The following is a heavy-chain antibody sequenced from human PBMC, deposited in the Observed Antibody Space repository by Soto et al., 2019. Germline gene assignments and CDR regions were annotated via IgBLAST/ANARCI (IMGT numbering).Heavy chain of an antibody. V-gene: IGHV1-18*01. J-gene: IGHJ4*02. CDR2: ISAYNGNT. D-gene: IGHD6-6*01. Sequence: GASVKVSFKASGYTFTSYGISWVRQAPGQGPEWRGWISAYNGNTNYAQKRQGRVTMTTDTSTSTAYMELRSLRSDDTAVYYCASDLSTIAAPLDNWGQGTLVTISS. CDR1: GYTFTSYG. CDR3: ASDLSTIAAPLDN.